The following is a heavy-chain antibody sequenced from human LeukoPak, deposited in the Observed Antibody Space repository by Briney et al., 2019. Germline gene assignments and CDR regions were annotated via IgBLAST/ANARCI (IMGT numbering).Heavy chain of an antibody. CDR2: IIPIFGTA. J-gene: IGHJ4*02. Sequence: ASVKVSCKASGCTFSSYAISWVRQAPGQGLEWMGGIIPIFGTANYAQKFQGRVTITADESTSTAYMELSSLRSEDTAVYYCTTDLSGGDGTGDYWGQGTLVTVSS. V-gene: IGHV1-69*13. CDR3: TTDLSGGDGTGDY. D-gene: IGHD2-21*02. CDR1: GCTFSSYA.